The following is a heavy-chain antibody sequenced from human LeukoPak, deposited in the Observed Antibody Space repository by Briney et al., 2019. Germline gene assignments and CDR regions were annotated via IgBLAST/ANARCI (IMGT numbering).Heavy chain of an antibody. Sequence: SVKVSCKVSGGTFSSYAISWVRQAPGQGLEWMGGIIPIFGTANYAQKFQGRVTITTDESTSTAYMELSSLRSEDTAVYYCTKGPDSSGYYYGEGSFDYWGQGTLVTVSS. CDR1: GGTFSSYA. CDR3: TKGPDSSGYYYGEGSFDY. CDR2: IIPIFGTA. D-gene: IGHD3-22*01. J-gene: IGHJ4*02. V-gene: IGHV1-69*05.